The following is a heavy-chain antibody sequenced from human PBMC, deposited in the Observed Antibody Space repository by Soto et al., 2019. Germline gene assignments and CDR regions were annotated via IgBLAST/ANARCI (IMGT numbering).Heavy chain of an antibody. V-gene: IGHV1-2*02. CDR2: INPNSGGT. CDR1: GYTFTGYY. J-gene: IGHJ6*02. CDR3: ARDDVLPAASNYSYYYGMDV. Sequence: QVQLVQSGAEVKKPGASVKVSCKASGYTFTGYYMHWVRQAPGQGLEWMGWINPNSGGTNYAQKFQGRVTMTRDTSISPSYMELSRLRSADTAVYYCARDDVLPAASNYSYYYGMDVWGQGTTVTVSS. D-gene: IGHD2-2*01.